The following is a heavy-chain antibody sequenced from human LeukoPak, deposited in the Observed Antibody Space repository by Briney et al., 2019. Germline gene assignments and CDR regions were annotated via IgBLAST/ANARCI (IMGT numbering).Heavy chain of an antibody. CDR3: ARDGYSSGWFDY. Sequence: SETLSLTCTVSGASISSGNYYWGWIRQPPGKGLEWIATIYYNGGTYFNPSLKSRVTISIDTSKNQFSVKLTSVTAADTAVYYCARDGYSSGWFDYWGQGTLVTVSS. J-gene: IGHJ5*01. V-gene: IGHV4-39*07. D-gene: IGHD6-19*01. CDR2: IYYNGGT. CDR1: GASISSGNYY.